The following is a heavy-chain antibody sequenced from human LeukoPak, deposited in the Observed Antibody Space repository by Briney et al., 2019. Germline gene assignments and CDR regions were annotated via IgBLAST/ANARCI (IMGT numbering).Heavy chain of an antibody. Sequence: GASVKVSCKASGYTLTSYDINWVRQATGQGLEWMGWMNPNSGNTGYAQKFQGRVTITRNTSISTAYMELSSLRSEDTAVYYCARGIWDYSYGLMPDAFDIWGQGTMVTVSS. D-gene: IGHD5-18*01. J-gene: IGHJ3*02. V-gene: IGHV1-8*03. CDR1: GYTLTSYD. CDR3: ARGIWDYSYGLMPDAFDI. CDR2: MNPNSGNT.